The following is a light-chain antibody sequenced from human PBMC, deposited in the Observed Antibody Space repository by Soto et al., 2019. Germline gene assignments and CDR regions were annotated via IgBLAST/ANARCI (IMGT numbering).Light chain of an antibody. CDR3: SSYTGSSYV. V-gene: IGLV2-8*01. Sequence: QSVLTQPPSASGSPGQSVTISCTGTGSDVGGYNYVSWYQQHPGKAPKLMIYEVSKRPSGVPDRFSGSKSGNTASLTVSGLQAEDEANYYCSSYTGSSYVFGTGTKVTVL. CDR1: GSDVGGYNY. J-gene: IGLJ1*01. CDR2: EVS.